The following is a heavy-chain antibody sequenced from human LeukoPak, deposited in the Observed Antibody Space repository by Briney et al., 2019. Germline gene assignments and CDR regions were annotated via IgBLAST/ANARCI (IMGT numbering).Heavy chain of an antibody. J-gene: IGHJ6*03. Sequence: ASVKVSCKASGYTFTSYYMHWVRQAPGQGLEWMGIINPSGGSTSYAQKFRGRVTMTRDMSTCTVYMELSSLRSEDTAVYYCASSGIAAHYYYYMDVWGKGTTVTVSS. CDR2: INPSGGST. D-gene: IGHD6-6*01. CDR3: ASSGIAAHYYYYMDV. CDR1: GYTFTSYY. V-gene: IGHV1-46*01.